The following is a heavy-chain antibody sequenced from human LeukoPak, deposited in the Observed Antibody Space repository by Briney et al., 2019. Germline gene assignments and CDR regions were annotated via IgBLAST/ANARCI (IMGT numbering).Heavy chain of an antibody. Sequence: GGSLRLSCAASGFTFSSYAMHWVRQAPGKGLEWVAVISYDGSNKYYADSVKGRFTISRDNSKNTLYLQMNSLRAEDTAVYYCARVGGSYHVPGAFDIWGQGTMVTVSS. D-gene: IGHD1-26*01. CDR3: ARVGGSYHVPGAFDI. J-gene: IGHJ3*02. V-gene: IGHV3-30-3*01. CDR2: ISYDGSNK. CDR1: GFTFSSYA.